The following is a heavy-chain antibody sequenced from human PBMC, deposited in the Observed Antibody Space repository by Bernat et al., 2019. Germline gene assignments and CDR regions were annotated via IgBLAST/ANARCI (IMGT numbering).Heavy chain of an antibody. Sequence: QITLKESGPTLVKPTQTLTLTCTFSGFSLSTSGVGVGWIRQPPGKALEWLALIYWDDDKRYSPSLKSRLTITKDTSQNQVVLTMANNDPVDTATYYCAKCTSCYGGGSNWFDPWGQGTLVTVSS. CDR3: AKCTSCYGGGSNWFDP. CDR2: IYWDDDK. D-gene: IGHD2-2*01. CDR1: GFSLSTSGVG. J-gene: IGHJ5*02. V-gene: IGHV2-5*02.